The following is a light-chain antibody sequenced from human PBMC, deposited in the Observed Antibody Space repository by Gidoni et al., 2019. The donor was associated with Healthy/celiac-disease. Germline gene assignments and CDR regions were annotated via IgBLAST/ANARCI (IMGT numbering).Light chain of an antibody. V-gene: IGKV3-15*01. CDR1: QSVSSN. CDR2: DAS. J-gene: IGKJ5*01. CDR3: QQYNNWPPFT. Sequence: EIVMTQSPATLSVSPGERATLSCRASQSVSSNLAWYQQKPGQAPRLLIYDASTRATGIPARFSGSGSGTEVTITISSLQSEDVAVYYCQQYNNWPPFTFGQGTRLEIK.